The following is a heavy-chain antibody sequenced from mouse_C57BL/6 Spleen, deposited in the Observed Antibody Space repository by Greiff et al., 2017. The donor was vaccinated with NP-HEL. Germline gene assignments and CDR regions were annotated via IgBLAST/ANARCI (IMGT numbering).Heavy chain of an antibody. CDR2: INPNNGGT. CDR3: ARWGSGYLFAY. V-gene: IGHV1-26*01. Sequence: EVQLQQSGPELVKPGASVKLSCKASGYTFTDYYMNWVKQSHGKSLEWIGDINPNNGGTSYNQKFKGKATLTVDKSSSTAYMVLRSLTSEDSAVYYCARWGSGYLFAYWGQGTLVTVSA. J-gene: IGHJ3*01. CDR1: GYTFTDYY. D-gene: IGHD3-2*02.